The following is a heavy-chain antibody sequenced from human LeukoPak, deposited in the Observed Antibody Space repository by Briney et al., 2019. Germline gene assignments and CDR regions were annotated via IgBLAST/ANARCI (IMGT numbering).Heavy chain of an antibody. Sequence: SETLSLTCAVYGGSFSGYYWGWIRQPPGKGLEWIGTIHHSGNTYYNPSLKSRVTMSVDTSKNQFSLKLTSVTAADTAVYYCARDSRYSSSWTDFDYWGQGTLVTVSS. CDR2: IHHSGNT. V-gene: IGHV4-34*10. CDR1: GGSFSGYY. CDR3: ARDSRYSSSWTDFDY. D-gene: IGHD6-13*01. J-gene: IGHJ4*02.